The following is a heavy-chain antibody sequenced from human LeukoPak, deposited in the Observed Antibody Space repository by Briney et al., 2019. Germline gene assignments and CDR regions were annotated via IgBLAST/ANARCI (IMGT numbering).Heavy chain of an antibody. J-gene: IGHJ4*02. Sequence: ASVKVSCKASGYTFTGYYMHWVRQAPGQGLEWMGWINSNSGGTNYAQKFQGRVTMTRDTSISTAYMELSRLRSDDTAVYYCARREGYSSGWYVRYWGQGTLVTVSS. D-gene: IGHD6-19*01. CDR1: GYTFTGYY. CDR3: ARREGYSSGWYVRY. CDR2: INSNSGGT. V-gene: IGHV1-2*02.